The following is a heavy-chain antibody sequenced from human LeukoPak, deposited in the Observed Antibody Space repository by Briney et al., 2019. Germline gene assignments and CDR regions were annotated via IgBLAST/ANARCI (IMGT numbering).Heavy chain of an antibody. CDR1: GGTFSSYA. CDR2: IIPILGIA. Sequence: SVKVSCKASGGTFSSYAISWVRQAPGQGLEWMGRIIPILGIANYAQKFQGRVTITADKSTSTAYMELSSLRSEDTAVYYCARGTVVPIYFDYWGQGTLVTVSS. J-gene: IGHJ4*02. V-gene: IGHV1-69*04. D-gene: IGHD4-23*01. CDR3: ARGTVVPIYFDY.